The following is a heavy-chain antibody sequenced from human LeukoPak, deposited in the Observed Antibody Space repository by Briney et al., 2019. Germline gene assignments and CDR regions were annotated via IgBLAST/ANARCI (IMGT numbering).Heavy chain of an antibody. Sequence: GGSLRLSCAASGFTFSRYGMRWVREAPGKGLEWVAVISYDGSNKYYADSVKGRFTISRDNSKNTLYLQMNSLRAEDTAVYYCAKPLLRYFDWLLPLDYWGQGTLVTVSS. CDR3: AKPLLRYFDWLLPLDY. CDR2: ISYDGSNK. V-gene: IGHV3-30*18. CDR1: GFTFSRYG. J-gene: IGHJ4*02. D-gene: IGHD3-9*01.